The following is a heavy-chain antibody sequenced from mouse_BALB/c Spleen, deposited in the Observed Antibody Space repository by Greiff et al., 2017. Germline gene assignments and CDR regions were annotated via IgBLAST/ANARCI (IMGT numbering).Heavy chain of an antibody. D-gene: IGHD2-1*01. CDR2: ISTYYGDA. Sequence: LEESGAELVRPGVSVKISCKGSGYTFTDYAMHWVKQSHAKSLEWIGVISTYYGDASYNQKFKGKATMTVDKSSSTAYMELARLTSEDSAIYYCARDGNLFDYWGQGTTLTVSS. V-gene: IGHV1S137*01. CDR1: GYTFTDYA. CDR3: ARDGNLFDY. J-gene: IGHJ2*01.